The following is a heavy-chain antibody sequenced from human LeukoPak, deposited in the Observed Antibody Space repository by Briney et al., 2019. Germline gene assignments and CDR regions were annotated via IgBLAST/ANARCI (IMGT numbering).Heavy chain of an antibody. CDR2: IYSGGST. J-gene: IGHJ4*02. Sequence: PGRSLRLSCAASGLTFSSYGMHWVRQAPGKGLEWVSVIYSGGSTYYADSVKGRFTISRDNSKNTLYLQMNSLRAEDTAVYYCARLRRYSGNWAFDYWGQGTLVTVSS. D-gene: IGHD4-23*01. V-gene: IGHV3-66*04. CDR3: ARLRRYSGNWAFDY. CDR1: GLTFSSYG.